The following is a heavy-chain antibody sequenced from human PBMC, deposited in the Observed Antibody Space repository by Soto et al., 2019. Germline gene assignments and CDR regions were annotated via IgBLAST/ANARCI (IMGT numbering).Heavy chain of an antibody. V-gene: IGHV1-69*13. CDR3: ARADSSGYYPGGGAFDI. CDR2: IIPIFGTA. Sequence: GASVKVSCKASGGTFSSYAISWVRQAPGQGLEWMGGIIPIFGTANYAQKFQGRVTITADESTSTAYMELSSLRSEDTAVYYCARADSSGYYPGGGAFDIWGQGTMVTVSS. D-gene: IGHD3-22*01. CDR1: GGTFSSYA. J-gene: IGHJ3*02.